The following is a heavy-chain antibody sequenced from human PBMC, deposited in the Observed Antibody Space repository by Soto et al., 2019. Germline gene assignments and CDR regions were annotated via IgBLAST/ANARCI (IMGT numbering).Heavy chain of an antibody. CDR3: ARHGLATVTYFDL. J-gene: IGHJ4*02. CDR2: IYYSGST. Sequence: SETLSLTCTVSGGSIGSYYWSWIRQPPGKGLEWIGYIYYSGSTNYNPSLKSRVTISVDTSKNQFSLKLSSVTAADTAVYYCARHGLATVTYFDLWGQGTLVTVSS. CDR1: GGSIGSYY. V-gene: IGHV4-59*08. D-gene: IGHD4-17*01.